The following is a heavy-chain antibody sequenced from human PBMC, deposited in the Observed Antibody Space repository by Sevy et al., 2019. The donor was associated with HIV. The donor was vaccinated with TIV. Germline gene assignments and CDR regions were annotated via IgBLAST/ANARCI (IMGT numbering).Heavy chain of an antibody. D-gene: IGHD1-26*01. CDR2: ISGLSNYI. CDR3: ARVVPATDAFDI. V-gene: IGHV3-21*01. Sequence: GGSLRLSCAASGFAFSSYSMHWVCQAPGKGLEWVSSISGLSNYIYYADSMKGRFSISRDNAKNSLYLQMISLRAEDTAVFYCARVVPATDAFDIWGQGTLVTVSS. CDR1: GFAFSSYS. J-gene: IGHJ3*02.